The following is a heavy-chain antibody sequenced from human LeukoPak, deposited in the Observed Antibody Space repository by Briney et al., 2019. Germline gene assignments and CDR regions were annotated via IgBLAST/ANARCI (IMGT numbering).Heavy chain of an antibody. J-gene: IGHJ1*01. CDR3: ASSIVVTQYFQH. V-gene: IGHV3-23*01. CDR2: ISGSGGST. D-gene: IGHD3-22*01. CDR1: GFTFNNYA. Sequence: GGSLRLSCAASGFTFNNYAMSWVRQAPGKGLEWVSAISGSGGSTYYADSVKGRFTISRDNSKNTLYLQMNSLRAEDTAVYYCASSIVVTQYFQHWGQGTLVTVSS.